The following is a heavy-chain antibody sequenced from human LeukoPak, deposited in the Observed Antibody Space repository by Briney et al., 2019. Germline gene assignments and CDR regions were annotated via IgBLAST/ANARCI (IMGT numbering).Heavy chain of an antibody. V-gene: IGHV4-34*01. D-gene: IGHD6-13*01. CDR3: AGMPIIAAADRGRYYFDY. CDR1: GASFSGYY. CDR2: INHSGTT. Sequence: PSETLSRTCAVYGASFSGYYWSWIRQPPGKGLEWIGKINHSGTTNYNPSLKSRVTISVDTSKNQFSLNLSSVTAADTAVYYCAGMPIIAAADRGRYYFDYWGQGTLVTVSS. J-gene: IGHJ4*02.